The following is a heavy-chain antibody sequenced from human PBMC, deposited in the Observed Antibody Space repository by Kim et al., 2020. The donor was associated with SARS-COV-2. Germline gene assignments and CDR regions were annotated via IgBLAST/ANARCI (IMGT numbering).Heavy chain of an antibody. Sequence: TDNNPSLTGGVTISVDTSKKQFSLRLSSVTAADAAVYYCARHLRNWYFDLWGRGTLVTVSS. CDR2: T. V-gene: IGHV4-39*01. CDR3: ARHLRNWYFDL. J-gene: IGHJ2*01.